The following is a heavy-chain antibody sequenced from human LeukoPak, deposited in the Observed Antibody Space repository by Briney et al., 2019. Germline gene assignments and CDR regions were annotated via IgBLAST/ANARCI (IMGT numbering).Heavy chain of an antibody. V-gene: IGHV3-15*01. D-gene: IGHD3-22*01. CDR2: IKSKSDGGTA. J-gene: IGHJ4*02. Sequence: PGGSLRLSCAASGFTFSNAWMSWVRQAPGKGLEWVGRIKSKSDGGTADFAAPLKGRFTMSRDDSKNALYLQMNGLKTEDTAVYYCATYTSSYSDYWGQGTLVTVSS. CDR1: GFTFSNAW. CDR3: ATYTSSYSDY.